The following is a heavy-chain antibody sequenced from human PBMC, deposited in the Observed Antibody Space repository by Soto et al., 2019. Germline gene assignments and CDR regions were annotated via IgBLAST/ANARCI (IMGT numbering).Heavy chain of an antibody. V-gene: IGHV1-8*01. D-gene: IGHD1-1*01. J-gene: IGHJ5*02. CDR2: MNPNSANT. Sequence: GASGKVSCKASGYAFGDYDISWVRQAPGQGLEWMGWMNPNSANTGYAQKFQGRVSMTRDMSISTAYMELSRLRPEDTAIYYCARMATYGTLNWFDPWGQGALVTVSS. CDR3: ARMATYGTLNWFDP. CDR1: GYAFGDYD.